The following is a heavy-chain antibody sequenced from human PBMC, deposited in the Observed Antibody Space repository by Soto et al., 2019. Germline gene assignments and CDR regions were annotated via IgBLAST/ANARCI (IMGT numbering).Heavy chain of an antibody. J-gene: IGHJ5*02. CDR2: IYYSGST. V-gene: IGHV4-59*01. Sequence: NPSETLSLTCTVSGGSISSYYWSWIRQPPGKGLEWIGYIYYSGSTNYNPSLKSRVTISVDTSKNQFSLKLSSVTAADTAVYYCARDPSIVGATIRSGWWFDPWGQGTLVTVSS. CDR1: GGSISSYY. D-gene: IGHD1-26*01. CDR3: ARDPSIVGATIRSGWWFDP.